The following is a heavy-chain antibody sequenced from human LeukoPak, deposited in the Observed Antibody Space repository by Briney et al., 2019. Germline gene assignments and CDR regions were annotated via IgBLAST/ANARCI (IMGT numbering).Heavy chain of an antibody. J-gene: IGHJ4*02. V-gene: IGHV3-23*01. Sequence: GGSLRLSCAASGFTFSSYGMSWVRQAPGKGLEWVSAISGSGGSTYYADSVKGRFTISRDNAKNTLYLQMNSLRAEDTAIYYCARDERLLSFLKWGQGTLVTVSS. D-gene: IGHD3-3*01. CDR1: GFTFSSYG. CDR2: ISGSGGST. CDR3: ARDERLLSFLK.